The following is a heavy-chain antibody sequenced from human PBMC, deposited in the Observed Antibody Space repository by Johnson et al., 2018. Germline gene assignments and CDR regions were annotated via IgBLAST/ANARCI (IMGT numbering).Heavy chain of an antibody. J-gene: IGHJ3*02. Sequence: QVQLVQSGGGLVKXGASVKVXCKASGYTFTSYDINWVRQATGQGLEWMGWMKPNSGNTGYAQKFQGRVTMTRNTSISTAYMELRSLRSEDTAVYCCARRGSSSGAPANDAFDIWGQGTMVTVSS. D-gene: IGHD6-6*01. CDR1: GYTFTSYD. CDR3: ARRGSSSGAPANDAFDI. CDR2: MKPNSGNT. V-gene: IGHV1-8*01.